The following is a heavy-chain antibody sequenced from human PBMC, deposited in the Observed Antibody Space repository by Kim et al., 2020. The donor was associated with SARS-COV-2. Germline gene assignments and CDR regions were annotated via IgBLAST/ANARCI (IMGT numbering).Heavy chain of an antibody. CDR3: ARVEEYYDILTGYREEPHASVNWFDP. D-gene: IGHD3-9*01. CDR2: IYYSGST. V-gene: IGHV4-59*13. J-gene: IGHJ5*02. CDR1: GGSISSYY. Sequence: SETLSLTCTVSGGSISSYYWSWIRQPPGKGLEWIGYIYYSGSTNYNPSLKSRVTISVDTSKNQFSLKLSSVTAADTAVYYCARVEEYYDILTGYREEPHASVNWFDPWGQGTLVTVSS.